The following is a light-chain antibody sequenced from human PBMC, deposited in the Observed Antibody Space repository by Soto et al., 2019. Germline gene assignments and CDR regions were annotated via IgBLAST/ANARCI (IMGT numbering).Light chain of an antibody. CDR2: SIN. J-gene: IGLJ1*01. CDR3: AAWEDSLNGDV. V-gene: IGLV1-44*01. Sequence: QSVLTQPPSASGTPGQRVTISCSGSSSNIGSNTVNWYQQLPGTAPKLLIYSINHRPSGVPDRFSGSKSGTSASLAISGLQSEDEADYYCAAWEDSLNGDVFGTGTKLTVL. CDR1: SSNIGSNT.